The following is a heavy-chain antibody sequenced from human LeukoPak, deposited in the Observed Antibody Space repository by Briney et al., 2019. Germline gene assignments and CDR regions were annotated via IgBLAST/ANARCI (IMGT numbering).Heavy chain of an antibody. V-gene: IGHV3-7*01. CDR2: IKLDVSEK. CDR3: ARRGYYGDLDY. D-gene: IGHD4-17*01. CDR1: GFTFSSYW. Sequence: GGSLRLSCAASGFTFSSYWMTWVRQAPGKGLEWVANIKLDVSEKYYVDSVRGRFTISRDNTKNSLYLQMDSLRAEDTAVYYCARRGYYGDLDYWGQGTLVTVSS. J-gene: IGHJ4*02.